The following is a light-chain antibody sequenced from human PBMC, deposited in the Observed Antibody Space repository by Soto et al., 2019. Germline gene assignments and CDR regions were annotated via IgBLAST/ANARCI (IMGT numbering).Light chain of an antibody. Sequence: AIQMTQSPSSLSVSVGDRVTITCRASQDIRKDLGWYQQKPGKAPKLLIYGTSNLQSGFPSRFSGSGSGTDFTLTISSLQPEDFAIYYCLQDYIYPYTFGQGTKLEIK. CDR3: LQDYIYPYT. CDR2: GTS. CDR1: QDIRKD. V-gene: IGKV1-6*01. J-gene: IGKJ2*01.